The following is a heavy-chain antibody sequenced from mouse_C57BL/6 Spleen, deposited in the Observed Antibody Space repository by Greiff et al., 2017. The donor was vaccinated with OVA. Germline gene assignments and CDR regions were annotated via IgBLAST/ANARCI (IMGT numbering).Heavy chain of an antibody. CDR2: ISDGGSYT. Sequence: EVKLMESGGGLVKPGGSLKLSCAASGFTFSSYAMSWVRQTPEKRLEWVATISDGGSYTYYPDNVKGRFTISRDNAKNNLYLQMSHLKSEDTAMYYCANYYGSREGYFDVWGTGTTVTVSS. J-gene: IGHJ1*03. D-gene: IGHD1-1*01. CDR3: ANYYGSREGYFDV. V-gene: IGHV5-4*03. CDR1: GFTFSSYA.